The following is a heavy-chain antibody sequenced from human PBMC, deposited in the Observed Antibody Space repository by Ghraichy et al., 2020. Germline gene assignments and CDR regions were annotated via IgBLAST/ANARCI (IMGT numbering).Heavy chain of an antibody. Sequence: VKVSCKASGGTFSTYAISWVRQAPGQGLEWMGGIIPIFGTANYAQKLQGRVTITADESTSTAYMDLSSLRSEDTAVYYCARTYYDFWSGYYRYYGMDVWGQGTTVTVSS. CDR2: IIPIFGTA. J-gene: IGHJ6*02. CDR1: GGTFSTYA. V-gene: IGHV1-69*01. CDR3: ARTYYDFWSGYYRYYGMDV. D-gene: IGHD3-3*01.